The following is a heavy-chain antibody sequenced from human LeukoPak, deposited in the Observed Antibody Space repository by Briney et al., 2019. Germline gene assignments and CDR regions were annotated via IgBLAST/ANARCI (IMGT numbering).Heavy chain of an antibody. J-gene: IGHJ6*02. CDR3: AKDQLAVVGKIYNGMAV. V-gene: IGHV3-30*18. D-gene: IGHD2-15*01. CDR1: GFTFSRFA. Sequence: GESLRLSCAASGFTFSRFAVSWVRQAPGKGLEWVAVISSDGSNKYYADSVKGRFTIPRDNSKNTLYLQMNSLRAEDTAVYYCAKDQLAVVGKIYNGMAVGGQGT. CDR2: ISSDGSNK.